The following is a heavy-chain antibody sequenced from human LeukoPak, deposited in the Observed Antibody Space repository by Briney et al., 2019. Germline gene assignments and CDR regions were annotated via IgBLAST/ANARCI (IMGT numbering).Heavy chain of an antibody. CDR3: ARQQGELRY. V-gene: IGHV5-51*01. CDR2: IYPGDSDT. J-gene: IGHJ4*02. D-gene: IGHD1-26*01. CDR1: GSPFTSYW. Sequence: GESLEISCQGSGSPFTSYWIGWVRQLPGKGLEWMGIIYPGDSDTRYSPSFQGQVTISADKSISTAYLQWSSLKASDTAMYYCARQQGELRYWGQGTLVTVSS.